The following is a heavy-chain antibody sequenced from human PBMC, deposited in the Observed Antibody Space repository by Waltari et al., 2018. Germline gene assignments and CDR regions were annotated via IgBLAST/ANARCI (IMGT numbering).Heavy chain of an antibody. D-gene: IGHD5-18*01. V-gene: IGHV4-38-2*01. J-gene: IGHJ6*02. Sequence: QVQLQESGPGLVKPSETLSLTCAVSGYSISSGYYWGWTRQPPGKGLERIGRIYHSGSTYYNPDTKSRVTISVDTSKNQFSLKLSSVTAADTAVYYCARGGDGTAMGYYYYYGMDVWGQGTTVTVSS. CDR1: GYSISSGYY. CDR3: ARGGDGTAMGYYYYYGMDV. CDR2: IYHSGST.